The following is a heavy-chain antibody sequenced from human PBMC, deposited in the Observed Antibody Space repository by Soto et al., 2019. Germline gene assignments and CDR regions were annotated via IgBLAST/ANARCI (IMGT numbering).Heavy chain of an antibody. D-gene: IGHD6-13*01. V-gene: IGHV6-1*01. CDR2: AYYRSKCYN. Sequence: QTLSPTPALSRVTVSSNRAAWNGIRQSPSRGLEWLGRAYYRSKCYNDYSVSVEIPITNNPDTTTNHFSLQLNSVTPEDTAVYYCAREGGGSTGYLSGDRYYFYGMDVWGQGTTVTVSS. J-gene: IGHJ6*02. CDR3: AREGGGSTGYLSGDRYYFYGMDV. CDR1: RVTVSSNRAA.